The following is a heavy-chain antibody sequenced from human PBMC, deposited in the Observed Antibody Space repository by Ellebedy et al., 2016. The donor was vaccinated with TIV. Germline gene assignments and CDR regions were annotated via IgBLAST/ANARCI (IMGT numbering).Heavy chain of an antibody. Sequence: ASVKVSCKASGYTFTGYYMHWVRQAPGQGLEWMGWINPNSGGTNYAQKLQGRVTINADECTSTAYMELSRLRSEDTAVYYCARDGQSDILTGYPGNYGMDVWGQGTTVTVSS. J-gene: IGHJ6*02. V-gene: IGHV1-2*02. CDR2: INPNSGGT. CDR3: ARDGQSDILTGYPGNYGMDV. D-gene: IGHD3-9*01. CDR1: GYTFTGYY.